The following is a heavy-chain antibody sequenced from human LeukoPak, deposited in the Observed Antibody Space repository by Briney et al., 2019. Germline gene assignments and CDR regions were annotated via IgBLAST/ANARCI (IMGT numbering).Heavy chain of an antibody. J-gene: IGHJ6*03. D-gene: IGHD3-22*01. CDR3: AREGYYYDSSGYYGYYYYMDV. V-gene: IGHV4-4*07. CDR2: ICTSGST. CDR1: GGSISSYY. Sequence: PSETLSLTCTVSGGSISSYYWSWIRQPAGKGLEWIGRICTSGSTNYNPSLKSLVTMSVDTSKNQFSLKLSSVTAADTAVYYCAREGYYYDSSGYYGYYYYMDVWGKGTTVTVSS.